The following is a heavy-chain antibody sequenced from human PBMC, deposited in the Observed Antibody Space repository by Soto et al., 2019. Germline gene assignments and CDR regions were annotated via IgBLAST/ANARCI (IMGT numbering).Heavy chain of an antibody. V-gene: IGHV4-30-2*01. Sequence: QLQLQESGSGLVKPSQTLSLTCDVSGDSISSGDYSWNWIRQPPGKGLEWIGYIFQSGTTYYNPSLKSRLTISVDRSSNRFSLRLTSATAADTAVYFCARSTSMARRYFDSWGEGTLVIVSS. CDR3: ARSTSMARRYFDS. CDR2: IFQSGTT. J-gene: IGHJ4*02. D-gene: IGHD5-18*01. CDR1: GDSISSGDYS.